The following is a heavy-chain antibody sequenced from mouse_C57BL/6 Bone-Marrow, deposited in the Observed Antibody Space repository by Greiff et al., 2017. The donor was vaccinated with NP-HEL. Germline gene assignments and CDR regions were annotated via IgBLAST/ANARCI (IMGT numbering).Heavy chain of an antibody. J-gene: IGHJ1*03. CDR1: GYTFTSYW. Sequence: QVQLQQPGAELVRPGTSVKLSCKASGYTFTSYWMHWVKQRPGQGLEWIGVIDPSDSYTNYNQKFKGKATLTVDTSSSTAYMQLSSLTSEDSAVYYCAREGRLSWYFDVWGTGTTVTVSS. V-gene: IGHV1-59*01. CDR2: IDPSDSYT. CDR3: AREGRLSWYFDV. D-gene: IGHD2-2*01.